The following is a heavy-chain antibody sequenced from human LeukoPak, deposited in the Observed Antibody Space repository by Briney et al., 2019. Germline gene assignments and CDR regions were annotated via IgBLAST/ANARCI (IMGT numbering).Heavy chain of an antibody. CDR1: GFTFTTYD. Sequence: ASVKVSCKASGFTFTTYDINWVRQATGQGLEWMGWMNPNSGNTGYAQKFQGRVTMTRNTSISTAYMELSSLRSEDTAVHYCARGPNKYDGGNSGSAWFDPWGQGTLVTVSS. CDR3: ARGPNKYDGGNSGSAWFDP. J-gene: IGHJ5*02. D-gene: IGHD4-23*01. CDR2: MNPNSGNT. V-gene: IGHV1-8*01.